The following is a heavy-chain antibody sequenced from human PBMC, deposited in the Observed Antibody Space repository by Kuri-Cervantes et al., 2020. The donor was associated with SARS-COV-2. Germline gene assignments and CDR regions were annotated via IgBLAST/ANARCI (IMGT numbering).Heavy chain of an antibody. J-gene: IGHJ5*02. V-gene: IGHV4-39*01. D-gene: IGHD2-2*01. Sequence: ESLKISCTVSGGSISSSSYYWGWIRQPPGKGLEWIGGIYYSGSTYYNPSLKSRVTISVDTSKNQFSLKLSSVTAADTAVYYCARGGACSSTSCYYWFDPWGQGTLVTVSS. CDR1: GGSISSSSYY. CDR2: IYYSGST. CDR3: ARGGACSSTSCYYWFDP.